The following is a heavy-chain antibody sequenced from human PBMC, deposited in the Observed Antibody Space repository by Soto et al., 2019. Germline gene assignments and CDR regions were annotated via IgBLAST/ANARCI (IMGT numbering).Heavy chain of an antibody. CDR3: AIVIDTVATGGNAFDI. V-gene: IGHV4-31*03. D-gene: IGHD5-12*01. CDR2: IYYSGST. CDR1: GGSISSGGYY. J-gene: IGHJ3*02. Sequence: QVQLQESGPGLVKPSQTLSLTCTVSGGSISSGGYYWSWIRQHPGKGLEWIGYIYYSGSTYYNLSLKSRVTISVDTSKTQCSLKLSSVTAADTAVYYCAIVIDTVATGGNAFDIWGQGTMVTVSS.